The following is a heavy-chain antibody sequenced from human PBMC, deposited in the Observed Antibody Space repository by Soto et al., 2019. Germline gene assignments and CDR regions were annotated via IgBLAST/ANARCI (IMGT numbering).Heavy chain of an antibody. CDR2: IYYSGST. V-gene: IGHV4-39*07. Sequence: SETLSLTCSVSGGSISSSSYFWGWIRQPPGKGLEWIGSIYYSGSTYYNPSLKSRVTISVDRSKNQFSLKLSSVTAADTAVYYCARGRGDPGYYYGMYVWGQGTTVTVSS. D-gene: IGHD2-21*02. CDR1: GGSISSSSYF. J-gene: IGHJ6*02. CDR3: ARGRGDPGYYYGMYV.